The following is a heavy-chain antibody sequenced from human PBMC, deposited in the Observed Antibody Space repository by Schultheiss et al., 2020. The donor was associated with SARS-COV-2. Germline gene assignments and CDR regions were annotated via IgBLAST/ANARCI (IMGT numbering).Heavy chain of an antibody. D-gene: IGHD3-3*01. CDR2: ISYDGSNK. CDR3: AKGGGGYYDYYYGMDV. J-gene: IGHJ6*02. CDR1: GFTFSSYA. Sequence: GESLKISCAASGFTFSSYAMHWVRQAPGKGLEWVAVISYDGSNKYYADSVKGRFTISRDNSKNTLYLQMNSLRAEDTAVYYCAKGGGGYYDYYYGMDVWGQGTTVTVSS. V-gene: IGHV3-30-3*01.